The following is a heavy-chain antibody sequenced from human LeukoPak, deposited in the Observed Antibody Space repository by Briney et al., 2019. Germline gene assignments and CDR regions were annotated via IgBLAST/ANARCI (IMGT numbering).Heavy chain of an antibody. J-gene: IGHJ4*02. CDR3: ARANTAMVFDY. V-gene: IGHV4-59*01. CDR2: IYYSGST. Sequence: SETLSLTCTVSGGSISSYYWSCIRQPPGKGLEWIGYIYYSGSTNYNPSLKSRVTISVDTSKNQFSLKLSSVTAADTAVYYCARANTAMVFDYWGQGTLVTVSS. CDR1: GGSISSYY. D-gene: IGHD5-18*01.